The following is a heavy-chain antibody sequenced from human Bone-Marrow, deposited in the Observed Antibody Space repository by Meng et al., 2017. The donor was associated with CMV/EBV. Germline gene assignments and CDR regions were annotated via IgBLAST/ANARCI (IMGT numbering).Heavy chain of an antibody. D-gene: IGHD5-12*01. J-gene: IGHJ4*02. V-gene: IGHV1-2*02. CDR3: ATSARVATLDY. CDR1: GYTFTGYN. CDR2: INPNSGGT. Sequence: AGKASGYTFTGYNMQWVRQAPGQGLEWMGWINPNSGGTNYAQKCQGRVTMTRDTSISTAYMELSRLRSDDTAVYYCATSARVATLDYWGQGTLVTVSS.